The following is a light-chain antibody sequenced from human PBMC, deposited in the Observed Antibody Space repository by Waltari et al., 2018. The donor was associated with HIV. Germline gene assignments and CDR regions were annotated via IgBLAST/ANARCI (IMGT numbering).Light chain of an antibody. J-gene: IGLJ3*02. V-gene: IGLV1-40*01. CDR1: SSNVGAGSD. CDR3: QSYDSSLTGWV. CDR2: VNI. Sequence: QSVLTQPPSVSGAPGQRVTISCTGGSSNVGAGSDVHWYQQLPGTAPKLLIFVNINRPSGVSDRFSGSKSGTSASLAITGLQAEDEADYYCQSYDSSLTGWVFGGGTKLTVL.